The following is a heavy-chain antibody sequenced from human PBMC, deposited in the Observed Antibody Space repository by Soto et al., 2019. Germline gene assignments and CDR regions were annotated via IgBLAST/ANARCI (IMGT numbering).Heavy chain of an antibody. Sequence: ASVKFSCKASGYTFTSYGISWVRQAPGQWLEWMGWISAYNGNTNYAQKLQCRVTMTTDTSTSTAYMELRSLRSVDTAVYYCARYDFWVRSPCYWGQGTLVTVSS. D-gene: IGHD3-3*01. V-gene: IGHV1-18*01. CDR2: ISAYNGNT. CDR3: ARYDFWVRSPCY. J-gene: IGHJ4*02. CDR1: GYTFTSYG.